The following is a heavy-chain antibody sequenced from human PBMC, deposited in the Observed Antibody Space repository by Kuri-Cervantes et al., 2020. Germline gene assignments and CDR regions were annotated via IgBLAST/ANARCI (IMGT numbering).Heavy chain of an antibody. J-gene: IGHJ4*02. CDR1: GFTFSSYA. V-gene: IGHV3-23*05. CDR2: IYSGGST. Sequence: GGSLRLSCAASGFTFSSYAMSWVRQAPGKGLEWVSAIYSGGSTYYADSVKGRFTISRDNAKNSLYLQMNSLRDEDTAVYYCARASYDSSGYFYWGQGTLVTVSS. D-gene: IGHD3-22*01. CDR3: ARASYDSSGYFY.